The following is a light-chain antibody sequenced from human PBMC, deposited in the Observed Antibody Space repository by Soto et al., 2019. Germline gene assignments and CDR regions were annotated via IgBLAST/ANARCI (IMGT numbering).Light chain of an antibody. CDR3: QAWDSSTVG. J-gene: IGLJ2*01. CDR2: QDS. Sequence: SSALTQPPSVSVSPGQTARVTCSGDKLGAKYACWYQQQPGQSPVLVIYQDSKRPSGIPERFSGSNSGNTATLTISGTQAMDEADYYCQAWDSSTVGFGGGTKLTVL. CDR1: KLGAKY. V-gene: IGLV3-1*01.